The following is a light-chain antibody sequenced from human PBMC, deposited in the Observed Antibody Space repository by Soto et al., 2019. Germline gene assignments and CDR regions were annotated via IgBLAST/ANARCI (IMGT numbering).Light chain of an antibody. CDR1: SGHSSYA. J-gene: IGLJ2*01. V-gene: IGLV4-69*01. Sequence: QHVLTQAPSGSASLGASVKLTCTLSSGHSSYAIAWHQQQPEKGPRYLMKLNSDGSHSKGDGIPDRFSGSSSGAERYLTISSLQSEDEADYYCQTWGTGILVFGGGTKLTVL. CDR2: LNSDGSH. CDR3: QTWGTGILV.